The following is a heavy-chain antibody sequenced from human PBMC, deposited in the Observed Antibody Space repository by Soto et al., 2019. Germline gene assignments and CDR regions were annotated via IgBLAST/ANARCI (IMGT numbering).Heavy chain of an antibody. J-gene: IGHJ4*02. D-gene: IGHD6-19*01. CDR1: GFTFSSYA. V-gene: IGHV3-23*01. CDR2: ISGSGGST. CDR3: ASPLAVAGTGGFDY. Sequence: HPGGSLRLSCAASGFTFSSYAMSWVRQAPGKGLEWVSAISGSGGSTYYADSVKGRFTISRDNSKNTLYLQMNSLRAEDTAVYYCASPLAVAGTGGFDYWGQGTLVTVSS.